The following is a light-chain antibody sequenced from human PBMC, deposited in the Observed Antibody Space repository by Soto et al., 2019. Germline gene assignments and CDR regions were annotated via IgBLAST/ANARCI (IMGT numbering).Light chain of an antibody. Sequence: AVVTQPPSASGTPGQRVTISCSGGSSNIGSNTVNWYRQLPGTAPKFLIYSNNLRPSGVPDRFSGSKSGTSASLAISGLQSEDEADYYCAAWDDSLNGVLFGGGTKLTVL. CDR3: AAWDDSLNGVL. CDR2: SNN. V-gene: IGLV1-44*01. J-gene: IGLJ2*01. CDR1: SSNIGSNT.